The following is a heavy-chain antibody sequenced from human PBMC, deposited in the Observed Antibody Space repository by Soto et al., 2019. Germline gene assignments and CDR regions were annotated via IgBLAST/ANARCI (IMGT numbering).Heavy chain of an antibody. Sequence: LXLSCAASGFTVSSNYMSWVRQAPGKGLEWVSVIYSGGSTYYADSVKGRLTISRDDSKNTLYLQMNSLRAEDTAVYYCARGDPRFYYFDYWGQGTLVTVSS. CDR1: GFTVSSNY. V-gene: IGHV3-53*01. J-gene: IGHJ4*02. CDR3: ARGDPRFYYFDY. D-gene: IGHD3-3*01. CDR2: IYSGGST.